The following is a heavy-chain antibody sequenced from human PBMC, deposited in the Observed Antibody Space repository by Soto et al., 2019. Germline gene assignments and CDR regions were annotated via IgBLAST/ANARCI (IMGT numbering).Heavy chain of an antibody. CDR2: IYYSGST. CDR1: GGSISSGGYY. CDR3: ARDAALGYCSGGSCYSESWYYYGMDV. V-gene: IGHV4-31*03. J-gene: IGHJ6*02. Sequence: SETLSLTCTVSGGSISSGGYYWSWIRQHPGKGLEWIGYIYYSGSTYYNPSLKSRVTISVDTSKNQFSLKLSSVTAADTAVYYCARDAALGYCSGGSCYSESWYYYGMDVWGQGTTVTVSS. D-gene: IGHD2-15*01.